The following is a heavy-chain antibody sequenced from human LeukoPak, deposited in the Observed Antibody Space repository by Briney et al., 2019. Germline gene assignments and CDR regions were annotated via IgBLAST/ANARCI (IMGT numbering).Heavy chain of an antibody. CDR1: GGSISSYY. Sequence: SETLSLTCTVSGGSISSYYWTWIRQPPGKGLEWIGYIYYSGTTNYNPSLKSRVTISVDTSKNQFSLKLSSVTAADTAVYYCARVHYYGSGSLKRYFDYWGQGTLVTVSS. CDR3: ARVHYYGSGSLKRYFDY. CDR2: IYYSGTT. D-gene: IGHD3-10*01. J-gene: IGHJ4*02. V-gene: IGHV4-59*12.